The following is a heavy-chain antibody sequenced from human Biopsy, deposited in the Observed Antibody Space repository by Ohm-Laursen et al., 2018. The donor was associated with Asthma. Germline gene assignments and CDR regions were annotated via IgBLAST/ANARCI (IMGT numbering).Heavy chain of an antibody. J-gene: IGHJ4*02. CDR2: VHSTGST. CDR3: ARSASTGSQSGPHYFDH. CDR1: PGSINDYY. V-gene: IGHV4-59*01. Sequence: SETLSFTCTVSPGSINDYYWNWIRQFPGKGLEWIGYVHSTGSTRFNPSLKSRLTISVETSVDQVSLKLTSVPAAGTAVYYCARSASTGSQSGPHYFDHWGQGTLVTVSS. D-gene: IGHD1-14*01.